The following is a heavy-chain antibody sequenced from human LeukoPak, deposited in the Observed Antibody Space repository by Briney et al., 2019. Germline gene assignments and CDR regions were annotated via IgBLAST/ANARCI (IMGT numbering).Heavy chain of an antibody. J-gene: IGHJ6*02. CDR1: GGSIRSYY. CDR2: IYYSGST. CDR3: AGEVVVPAAMQYYYYYYGMDV. Sequence: SETLSLTCTVSGGSIRSYYWSWIRQPPGKGLEWIGHIYYSGSTNYNPSLKSRVTISVDTSKNQFSLKLSSVTAADTAVYYCAGEVVVPAAMQYYYYYYGMDVWGQGTTVTVSS. V-gene: IGHV4-59*01. D-gene: IGHD2-2*01.